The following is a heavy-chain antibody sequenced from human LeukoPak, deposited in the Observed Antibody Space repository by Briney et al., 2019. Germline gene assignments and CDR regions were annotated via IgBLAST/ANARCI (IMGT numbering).Heavy chain of an antibody. CDR3: ARGPYGSGRYPMDV. CDR2: MNPNSGNT. J-gene: IGHJ6*03. V-gene: IGHV1-8*01. CDR1: GYTFTSYD. Sequence: GASXKVSCKASGYTFTSYDSNWVGQATGQGLEWRGWMNPNSGNTGYAQKFQGRVPMTSNTSISTAYMELSNLRSEDTAVYYCARGPYGSGRYPMDVWGKGTTVTVSS. D-gene: IGHD3-10*01.